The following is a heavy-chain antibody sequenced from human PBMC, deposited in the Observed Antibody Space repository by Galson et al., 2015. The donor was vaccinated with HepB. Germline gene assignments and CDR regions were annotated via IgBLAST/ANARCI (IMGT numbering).Heavy chain of an antibody. J-gene: IGHJ6*02. CDR1: GFTFSSYS. Sequence: SLRLSCAASGFTFSSYSMNWVRQAPGKGLEWVSSISSSSSYIYYADSVKGRFTISRDNAKNSLYLQMNSLRAEDTAVYYCARDPNYDSTGYYPLYYGMDVWGQGTTVTVSS. CDR3: ARDPNYDSTGYYPLYYGMDV. D-gene: IGHD3-22*01. V-gene: IGHV3-21*01. CDR2: ISSSSSYI.